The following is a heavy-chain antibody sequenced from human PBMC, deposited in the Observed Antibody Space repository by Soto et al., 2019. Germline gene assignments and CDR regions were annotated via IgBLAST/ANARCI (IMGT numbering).Heavy chain of an antibody. CDR1: GYTLNSYY. J-gene: IGHJ4*02. D-gene: IGHD1-20*01. V-gene: IGHV1-46*02. Sequence: SVKVSCKASGYTLNSYYMHWARQATGQGLEWMGIINPSGGSTSYAQKFQGRVTITKDTSENQVVLTMTNMDPVDTATYYCANGPDNRCRPCDYWGRETLFPAS. CDR3: ANGPDNRCRPCDY. CDR2: INPSGGST.